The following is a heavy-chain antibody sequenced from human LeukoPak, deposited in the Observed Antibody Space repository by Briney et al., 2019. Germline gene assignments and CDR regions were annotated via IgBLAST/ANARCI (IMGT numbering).Heavy chain of an antibody. CDR3: AKQSPMARGVTNLYYYYMDV. J-gene: IGHJ6*03. D-gene: IGHD3-10*01. Sequence: GGSLRLSCAASGFTFSSYGMHWVRQAPGKGLEWVAFIRYDGSNKYYADSVKGRFTISRDNSKSTLYLQMNSLRAEDTAVYYCAKQSPMARGVTNLYYYYMDVWGKGTTVTISS. CDR2: IRYDGSNK. V-gene: IGHV3-30*02. CDR1: GFTFSSYG.